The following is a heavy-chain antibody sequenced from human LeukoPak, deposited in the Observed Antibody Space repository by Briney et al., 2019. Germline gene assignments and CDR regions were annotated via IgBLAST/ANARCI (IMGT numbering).Heavy chain of an antibody. CDR2: IESKTDGGTL. CDR1: GFTFSSYS. Sequence: GGSLRLSCAASGFTFSSYSMNWVRQAPGKGLEWVGRIESKTDGGTLDYAAPVKGRFTVSRDDSKNTLYLQMNSLKTEDTAVYYCTTSFMTVAGKVDYWGQGTLVTVSS. CDR3: TTSFMTVAGKVDY. V-gene: IGHV3-15*04. J-gene: IGHJ4*02. D-gene: IGHD6-19*01.